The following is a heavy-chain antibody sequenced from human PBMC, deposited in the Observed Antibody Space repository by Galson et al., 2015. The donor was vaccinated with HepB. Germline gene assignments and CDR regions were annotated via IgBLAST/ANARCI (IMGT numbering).Heavy chain of an antibody. Sequence: SLRLSCAASGFTFSDYYMTWVRQTPGKGLECLSYISSDSSYTKYADSLGGRFTISRDNAKKSLYLQMSSLRVEDAAVYDCARVDWQYFFDYWGHGTLVTVSS. CDR3: ARVDWQYFFDY. CDR2: ISSDSSYT. J-gene: IGHJ4*01. V-gene: IGHV3-11*05. D-gene: IGHD3-9*01. CDR1: GFTFSDYY.